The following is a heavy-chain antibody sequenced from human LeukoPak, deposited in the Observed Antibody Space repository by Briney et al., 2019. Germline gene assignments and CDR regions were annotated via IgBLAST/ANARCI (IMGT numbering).Heavy chain of an antibody. Sequence: PGTSLRLSCAASGFTVSSNYMSWVRQAPGKGLEWVSVIYSGGSTYYADSVKGRFTISRDNSKNTLYLQMNSLRAEDTAVYYCASTYYYGSGLRSYYYYYMDVWGKGTTVTISS. J-gene: IGHJ6*03. CDR2: IYSGGST. CDR1: GFTVSSNY. D-gene: IGHD3-10*01. CDR3: ASTYYYGSGLRSYYYYYMDV. V-gene: IGHV3-66*01.